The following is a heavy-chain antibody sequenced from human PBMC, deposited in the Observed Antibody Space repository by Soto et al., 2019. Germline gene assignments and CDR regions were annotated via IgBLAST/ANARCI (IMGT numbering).Heavy chain of an antibody. J-gene: IGHJ5*02. CDR1: GGSFSGYY. CDR3: ARGGEQLVRINWFDP. CDR2: INHSGST. D-gene: IGHD6-6*01. Sequence: PSETLSLTCSVYGGSFSGYYWSWIRQPPGKGLEWIGEINHSGSTNYNPSLKSRVTISVDTSKNQFSLKLSSVTAADTAVYYCARGGEQLVRINWFDPWGQGTLVTVSS. V-gene: IGHV4-34*01.